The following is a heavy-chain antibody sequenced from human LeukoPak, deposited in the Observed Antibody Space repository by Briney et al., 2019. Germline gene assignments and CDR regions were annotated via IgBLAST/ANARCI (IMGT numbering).Heavy chain of an antibody. CDR2: INSDGSST. D-gene: IGHD6-13*01. CDR1: GFTFSSYW. J-gene: IGHJ4*02. V-gene: IGHV3-74*01. CDR3: ARVESSSWSEYFDY. Sequence: GGSLKLSCAASGFTFSSYWMHWVRQAPGKGLVWVSRINSDGSSTSYADSVKGRFTISRDNAKNTLYLQMNSLRAEDTAVYYCARVESSSWSEYFDYWGQGTLVTVSS.